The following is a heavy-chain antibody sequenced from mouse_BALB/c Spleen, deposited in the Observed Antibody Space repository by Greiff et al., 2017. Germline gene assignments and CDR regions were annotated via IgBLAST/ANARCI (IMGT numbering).Heavy chain of an antibody. D-gene: IGHD2-4*01. CDR3: ARATMITFDY. V-gene: IGHV1-7*01. Sequence: QVQLKQSGAELAKPGASVKMSCKASGYTFTSYWMHWVKQRPGQGLEWIGYINPSTGYTEYNQKFKDKATLTADKSSSTAYMQLSSLTSEDSAVYYCARATMITFDYWGQGTTLTVSS. CDR1: GYTFTSYW. J-gene: IGHJ2*01. CDR2: INPSTGYT.